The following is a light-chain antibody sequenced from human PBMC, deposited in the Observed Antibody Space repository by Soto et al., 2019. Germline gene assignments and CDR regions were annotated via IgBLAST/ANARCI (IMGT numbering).Light chain of an antibody. CDR1: SSDAGSYNL. CDR2: EGT. Sequence: QSVLTQPASXSASPGQSITIPCTGTSSDAGSYNLVSWFQQHPGKVPKLLIYEGTKRPSGLSDRFSGSKSGNTASLTISGLQAEDEADYYCYSYAGENLYVFGTGTKVTVL. J-gene: IGLJ1*01. CDR3: YSYAGENLYV. V-gene: IGLV2-23*01.